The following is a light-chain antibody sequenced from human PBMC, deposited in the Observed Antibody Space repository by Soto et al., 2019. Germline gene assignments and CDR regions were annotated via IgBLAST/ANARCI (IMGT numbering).Light chain of an antibody. Sequence: DIVMTQSPDSLAVSLGERVTINCKSSQSVLYSSNSNNYLAWYQQKPGQPPKLLIYWASTRESGVPDRFSGSGSGTDFTLTISSLQAEDVAVYYCQQYYSTPWTFGQGTKVEIK. J-gene: IGKJ1*01. CDR1: QSVLYSSNSNNY. CDR2: WAS. CDR3: QQYYSTPWT. V-gene: IGKV4-1*01.